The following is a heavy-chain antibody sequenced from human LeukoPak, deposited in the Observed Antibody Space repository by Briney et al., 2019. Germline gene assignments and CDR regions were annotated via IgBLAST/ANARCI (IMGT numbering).Heavy chain of an antibody. CDR1: GFTFSSYA. V-gene: IGHV3-30-3*01. CDR3: AREDNDYINWFDP. Sequence: PGRSLRFSCAASGFTFSSYAMHWVRQAPGKGLEWVAVISYDGSNKYYADSVKGRFTISRDNSKNTLYPQMNSLRAEDTAVYYCAREDNDYINWFDPWGQGTLVTVSS. CDR2: ISYDGSNK. J-gene: IGHJ5*02. D-gene: IGHD4-11*01.